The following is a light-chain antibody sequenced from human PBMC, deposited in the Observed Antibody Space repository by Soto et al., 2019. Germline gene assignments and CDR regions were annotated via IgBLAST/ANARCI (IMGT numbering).Light chain of an antibody. V-gene: IGKV3-20*01. CDR1: QSVDSRY. Sequence: EIVLTQSPGTLSLSPGKRATLSCRASQSVDSRYLAWYQQRPGQAPRLLIYDASSRPTGIPDRFSGSGSGTDFTLTISRLEPEDFAVYYCQQYGSSPQTFGQGTRVDIK. CDR3: QQYGSSPQT. J-gene: IGKJ1*01. CDR2: DAS.